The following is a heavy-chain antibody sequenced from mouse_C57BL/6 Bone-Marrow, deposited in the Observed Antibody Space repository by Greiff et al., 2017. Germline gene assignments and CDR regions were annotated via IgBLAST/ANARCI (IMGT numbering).Heavy chain of an antibody. D-gene: IGHD1-1*01. CDR3: TTWYYGSMDY. V-gene: IGHV14-4*01. CDR1: GFNIKDDY. J-gene: IGHJ4*01. Sequence: EVQLQQSGAELVRPGASVKLSCTASGFNIKDDYMHWVKQRPEQGLEWIGWIDPENGDTEYASKFQGKATITADTSSNTAYLQLSSLTSEDTAVYYCTTWYYGSMDYWGQGTSVTVSS. CDR2: IDPENGDT.